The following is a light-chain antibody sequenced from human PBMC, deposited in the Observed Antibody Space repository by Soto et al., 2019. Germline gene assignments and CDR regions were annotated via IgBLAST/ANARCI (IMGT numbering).Light chain of an antibody. Sequence: QSVLTQPASVSGSPGQSITISCTGASSDIGSYSLVSWYQQHPGKAPRLVIYEVDMRPSGVSDRFSGSKSGNTASLTISGLQAEDEADYFCSSYACSGEVLGTGTKLTVL. CDR1: SSDIGSYSL. V-gene: IGLV2-23*02. CDR2: EVD. J-gene: IGLJ1*01. CDR3: SSYACSGEV.